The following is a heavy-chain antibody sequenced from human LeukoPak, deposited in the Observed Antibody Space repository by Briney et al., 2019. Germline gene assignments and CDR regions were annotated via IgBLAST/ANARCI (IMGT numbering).Heavy chain of an antibody. V-gene: IGHV3-30-3*01. CDR2: ISYDGSNK. CDR1: GFTFSSYA. Sequence: GGSLRLSCAASGFTFSSYAMHWVRQAPGKGLEWVAVISYDGSNKYYADSVKGRFTISRDNSKNTLYLQMNSLRAEDTAVYYCARETSGWSSFDYWGQGTLVTVSS. J-gene: IGHJ4*02. D-gene: IGHD6-19*01. CDR3: ARETSGWSSFDY.